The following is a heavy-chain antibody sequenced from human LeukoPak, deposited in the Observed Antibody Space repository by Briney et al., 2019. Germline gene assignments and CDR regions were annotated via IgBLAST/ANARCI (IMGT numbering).Heavy chain of an antibody. J-gene: IGHJ4*02. CDR3: ARRHILTGYWGYYFDY. Sequence: ASVKVSCKASGYTFTGYYMHWVRQAPGQGLEWMGWINPNSGGTNYAQKFQGRVTMTRDTSISTAYMELSRLRSDDTAVYYCARRHILTGYWGYYFDYWGQGTLVAVSS. D-gene: IGHD3-9*01. CDR2: INPNSGGT. V-gene: IGHV1-2*02. CDR1: GYTFTGYY.